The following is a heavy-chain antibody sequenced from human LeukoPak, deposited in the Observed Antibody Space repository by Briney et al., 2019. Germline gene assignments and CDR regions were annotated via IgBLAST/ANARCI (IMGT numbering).Heavy chain of an antibody. CDR2: ISYDGSNK. CDR3: AKGSTGWSKFYFDY. Sequence: PGRSLRLSCAASGFTFSSYGMHWVRQAPGKGLEWVAVISYDGSNKYYADSVKGRFTISRDNSKNTLYLHMDSLRAEDTAVYYCAKGSTGWSKFYFDYWGQGTLVTVSS. J-gene: IGHJ4*02. D-gene: IGHD2-15*01. V-gene: IGHV3-30*18. CDR1: GFTFSSYG.